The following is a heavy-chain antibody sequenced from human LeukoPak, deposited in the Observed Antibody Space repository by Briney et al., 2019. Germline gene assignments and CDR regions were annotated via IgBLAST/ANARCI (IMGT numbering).Heavy chain of an antibody. CDR1: GHTFTSYC. CDR2: INPSGGST. D-gene: IGHD1-7*01. V-gene: IGHV1-46*01. CDR3: ARDGDWNYVGGYWFDP. J-gene: IGHJ5*02. Sequence: ASVKVSCKASGHTFTSYCMHWVRQAPGQGLEWMGIINPSGGSTSYAQKFQGRVTMTRDMSTSTVYMELSSLRSEDTAVYYCARDGDWNYVGGYWFDPWGQGTLVTVSS.